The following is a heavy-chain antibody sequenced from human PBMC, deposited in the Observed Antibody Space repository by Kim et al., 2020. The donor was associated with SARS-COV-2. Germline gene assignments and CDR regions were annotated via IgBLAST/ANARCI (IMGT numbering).Heavy chain of an antibody. CDR3: AGPKTTVTFNAFDI. J-gene: IGHJ3*02. D-gene: IGHD4-17*01. Sequence: APKFQGRVTITANESTSTAYMELSSLRSEDTALYYCAGPKTTVTFNAFDIWGQGTMVTVSS. V-gene: IGHV1-69*01.